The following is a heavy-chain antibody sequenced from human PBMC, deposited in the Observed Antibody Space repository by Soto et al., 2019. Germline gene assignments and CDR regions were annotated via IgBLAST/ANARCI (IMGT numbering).Heavy chain of an antibody. J-gene: IGHJ4*02. CDR1: GFTFSSYA. Sequence: EVQLLESGGGLVQPGGSLSLSCAASGFTFSSYAMRWVRQAPGKGLEWVSAISGSGGSTYYADSVKGRFTISSDNSKNTLYLQMNSLRAEDTAVYYWAKDGCSGGSCRTDFWGQGTLVTVSS. CDR2: ISGSGGST. D-gene: IGHD2-15*01. CDR3: AKDGCSGGSCRTDF. V-gene: IGHV3-23*01.